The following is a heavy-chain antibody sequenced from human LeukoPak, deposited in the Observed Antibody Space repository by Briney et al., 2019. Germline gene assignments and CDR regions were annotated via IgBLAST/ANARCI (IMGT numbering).Heavy chain of an antibody. Sequence: KPSETLSLTCAVYGGSSSGYYWSWIRQPPGKGLEWIGEINHSGSTNYNPSLKSRVTISVDTSKNQFSLKLSSVTAADTAVYYCARLFSSSWYSDWFDPWGQGTLVTVSS. V-gene: IGHV4-34*01. CDR2: INHSGST. CDR3: ARLFSSSWYSDWFDP. J-gene: IGHJ5*02. CDR1: GGSSSGYY. D-gene: IGHD6-13*01.